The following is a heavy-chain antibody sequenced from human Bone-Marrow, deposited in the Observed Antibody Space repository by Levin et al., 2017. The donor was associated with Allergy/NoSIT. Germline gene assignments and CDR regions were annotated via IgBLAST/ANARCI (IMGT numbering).Heavy chain of an antibody. D-gene: IGHD6-19*01. CDR3: AKDFRRYSSGWYGDFDF. V-gene: IGHV3-30*18. CDR1: GFTFSSYG. CDR2: ISYEGSDK. J-gene: IGHJ4*02. Sequence: GGSLRLSCAASGFTFSSYGMHWVRQAPGKGLEWVALISYEGSDKYYTDSVKGRFTISRDDSNNAVYLQMNRLRREDTAGYYCAKDFRRYSSGWYGDFDFWGQGALVTVSS.